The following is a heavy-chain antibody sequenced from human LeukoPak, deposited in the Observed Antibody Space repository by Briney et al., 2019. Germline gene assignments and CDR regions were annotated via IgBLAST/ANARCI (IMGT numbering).Heavy chain of an antibody. Sequence: SWIRQPPGKGLEWIGYIYYSGSTYYNPSLKSRVTISVDTSKNQFSLKLSSVTAADTAVYYCARAGELPHNWFDPWGQGTLVTVSS. V-gene: IGHV4-30-4*01. D-gene: IGHD3-10*01. J-gene: IGHJ5*02. CDR3: ARAGELPHNWFDP. CDR2: IYYSGST.